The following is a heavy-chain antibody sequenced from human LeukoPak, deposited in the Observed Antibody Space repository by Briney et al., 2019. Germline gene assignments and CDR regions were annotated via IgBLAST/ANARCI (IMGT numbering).Heavy chain of an antibody. V-gene: IGHV4-59*01. CDR3: AGSTNWGFDY. Sequence: SETLSLTRTVSGGSISSYYWSWIRQPPGKGLEWNGYIYYSGSTNYNPSLKSRVTISVDTSKNQFSLKLSSVTAADTAVYYCAGSTNWGFDYWGQGTLVTVSS. D-gene: IGHD7-27*01. CDR2: IYYSGST. J-gene: IGHJ4*02. CDR1: GGSISSYY.